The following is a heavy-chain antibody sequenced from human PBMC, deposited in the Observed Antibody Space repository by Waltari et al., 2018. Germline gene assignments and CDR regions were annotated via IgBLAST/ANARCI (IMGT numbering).Heavy chain of an antibody. D-gene: IGHD3-3*02. V-gene: IGHV4-59*01. J-gene: IGHJ5*02. Sequence: STNYNPSLKSRVTISVDTSKNQFSLKLSSVTAADTAVYYCARSSGPPIHFWSGYWVSGWWFDPWGQGTLVTVSS. CDR3: ARSSGPPIHFWSGYWVSGWWFDP. CDR2: ST.